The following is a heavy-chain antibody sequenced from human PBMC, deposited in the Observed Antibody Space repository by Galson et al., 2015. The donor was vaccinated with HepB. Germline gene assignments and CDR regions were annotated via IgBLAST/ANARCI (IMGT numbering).Heavy chain of an antibody. D-gene: IGHD3-10*01. Sequence: SLRLSCAASGFTFDDYAMHWVRQAPGKGLEWVSGISWNSGSIGYADSVKGRFTISRDNAKNSLYLQMNSLRAEDTALYYCAKDIQISGWFANRWDAFDIWGQGTMVTVSS. CDR3: AKDIQISGWFANRWDAFDI. J-gene: IGHJ3*02. CDR2: ISWNSGSI. CDR1: GFTFDDYA. V-gene: IGHV3-9*01.